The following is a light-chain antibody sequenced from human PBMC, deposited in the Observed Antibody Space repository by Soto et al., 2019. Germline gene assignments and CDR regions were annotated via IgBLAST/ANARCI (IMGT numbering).Light chain of an antibody. CDR2: EAS. V-gene: IGKV1-5*01. CDR1: QNISGS. CDR3: QQYDSYSPT. J-gene: IGKJ1*01. Sequence: EMTQSPATLSVFERDRVTLSCRASQNISGSLAWYQQRPGQAPDLLMFEASSLDAGVPSRFSGSGSGTEFTLTIDSLQPDDFATYYCQQYDSYSPTFGQGTKVDI.